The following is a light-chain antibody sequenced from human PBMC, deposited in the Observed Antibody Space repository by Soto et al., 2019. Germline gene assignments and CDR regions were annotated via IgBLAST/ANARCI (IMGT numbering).Light chain of an antibody. Sequence: ILMTQSPATVSVSPGESATLSCRASQNIYYNVAWYQHRPGQAPRLLIYRASTRAPGVPARFSGSGSGTEFTLTLSILQPEDFTVCSCLQYHNLWAFGQGTKVEI. V-gene: IGKV3-15*01. CDR3: LQYHNLWA. CDR1: QNIYYN. J-gene: IGKJ1*01. CDR2: RAS.